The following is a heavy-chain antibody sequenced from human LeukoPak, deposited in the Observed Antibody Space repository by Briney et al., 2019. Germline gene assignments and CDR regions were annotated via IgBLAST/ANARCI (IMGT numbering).Heavy chain of an antibody. V-gene: IGHV3-21*01. CDR1: GFTFSSYS. Sequence: PGGSLRLSCAASGFTFSSYSMNWVRQAPGKGLEWVSSISSSSSYIYYADSVKGRFTISRDNDKNSLYLQMNSLRAEDTAVYYCARPGKEWLVINWFDPWGQGTLVTVSS. D-gene: IGHD6-19*01. CDR3: ARPGKEWLVINWFDP. J-gene: IGHJ5*02. CDR2: ISSSSSYI.